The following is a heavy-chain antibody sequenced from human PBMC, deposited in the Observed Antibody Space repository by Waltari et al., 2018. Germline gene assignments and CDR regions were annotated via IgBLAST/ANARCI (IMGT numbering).Heavy chain of an antibody. J-gene: IGHJ6*03. Sequence: QVQLVQSGAEVKKPGSSVKVSCKASGGTFSSYAISWVRQAPGQGLEWRGGIIPSFGTANYEHKVQGMVPITTDEATRTAYMELSSLRSEDTAVYYCARGSDFWSGYYPHYYYYMDVWGKGTTVTVSS. D-gene: IGHD3-3*01. V-gene: IGHV1-69*05. CDR3: ARGSDFWSGYYPHYYYYMDV. CDR2: IIPSFGTA. CDR1: GGTFSSYA.